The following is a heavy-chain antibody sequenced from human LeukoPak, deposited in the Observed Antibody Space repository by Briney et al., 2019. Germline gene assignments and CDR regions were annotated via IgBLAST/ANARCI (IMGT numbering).Heavy chain of an antibody. CDR2: INPSGGST. CDR1: GYTFTSYY. J-gene: IGHJ4*02. CDR3: ARAGLRYCSGGSCYSDY. D-gene: IGHD2-15*01. Sequence: GASVKVSCKASGYTFTSYYMHWVRQAPGQGLEWMGIINPSGGSTSYAQKFQGRVTMTRDTSTSTVYMELSSLRSEDTAVYYCARAGLRYCSGGSCYSDYWGRGTLVTVSS. V-gene: IGHV1-46*01.